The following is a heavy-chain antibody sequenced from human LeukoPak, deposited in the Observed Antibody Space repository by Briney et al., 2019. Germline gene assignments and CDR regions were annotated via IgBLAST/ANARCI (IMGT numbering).Heavy chain of an antibody. CDR3: ARDTVRGGIDY. CDR2: IYYSGST. CDR1: GGSISSGGYY. D-gene: IGHD3-10*01. V-gene: IGHV4-31*03. Sequence: SETLSLTCTVSGGSISSGGYYWSWIRQHPGKGLEWIGYIYYSGSTYYNPSLKSRVTISVDTSKNQFPLKLSSVTAADTAVYYCARDTVRGGIDYWGQGTLVTVSS. J-gene: IGHJ4*02.